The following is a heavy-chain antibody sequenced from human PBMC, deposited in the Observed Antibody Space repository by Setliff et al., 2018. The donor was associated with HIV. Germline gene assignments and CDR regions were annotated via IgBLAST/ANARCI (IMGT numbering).Heavy chain of an antibody. Sequence: PGGSLRLSCAASGFTFSSHGMHWVRQAPGKGLEWVAVIWYDGSNKYYADSVKGRFTISRDNSKNTLWLQMNSLRAEDTAVYYCARASYYYDSSGYYFGYWGQGTLVTVSS. V-gene: IGHV3-30*19. CDR3: ARASYYYDSSGYYFGY. D-gene: IGHD3-22*01. J-gene: IGHJ4*02. CDR2: IWYDGSNK. CDR1: GFTFSSHG.